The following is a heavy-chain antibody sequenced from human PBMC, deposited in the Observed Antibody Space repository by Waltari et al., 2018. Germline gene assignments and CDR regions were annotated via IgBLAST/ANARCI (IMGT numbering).Heavy chain of an antibody. CDR2: INAGNGNT. CDR1: GYTFTSYA. Sequence: QVQLVQSGAEVKKPGASVKVSCKASGYTFTSYAMHWVRQAPGPRLEWMGWINAGNGNTKYSQEFQGRVTITRDTSASTAYMELSSLRSEDMAVYYCARGRRHIVGGVYYYYMDVWGKGTTVTVSS. CDR3: ARGRRHIVGGVYYYYMDV. V-gene: IGHV1-3*03. J-gene: IGHJ6*03. D-gene: IGHD2-15*01.